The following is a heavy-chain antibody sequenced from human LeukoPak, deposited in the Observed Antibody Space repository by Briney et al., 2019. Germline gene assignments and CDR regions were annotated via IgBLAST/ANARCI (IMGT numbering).Heavy chain of an antibody. CDR2: MNAESGET. D-gene: IGHD5-24*01. V-gene: IGHV1-2*02. CDR3: ARVTMATMNY. CDR1: GYTFSGHY. J-gene: IGHJ4*02. Sequence: GASVKVSCKASGYTFSGHYMHWIRQAPGQGLEWMGWMNAESGETKYAQKFQGRVTMTRDTSISTAYMELRGLRFDDTAVYYCARVTMATMNYWGQGTLVTVSS.